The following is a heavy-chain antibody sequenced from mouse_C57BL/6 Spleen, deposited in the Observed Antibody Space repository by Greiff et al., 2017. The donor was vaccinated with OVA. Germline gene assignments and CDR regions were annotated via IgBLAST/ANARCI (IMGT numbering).Heavy chain of an antibody. CDR3: ARSPNYGSSTYYFDY. Sequence: VKLMESGPELVKPGASVKISCKASGYAFSSSWMNWVKQRPGKGLEWIGRIYPGDGDTNYNGKFKGKATLTADKSSSTAYMQLSSLTSEDSAVYFCARSPNYGSSTYYFDYWGQGTTLTVSS. V-gene: IGHV1-82*01. J-gene: IGHJ2*01. CDR2: IYPGDGDT. D-gene: IGHD1-1*01. CDR1: GYAFSSSW.